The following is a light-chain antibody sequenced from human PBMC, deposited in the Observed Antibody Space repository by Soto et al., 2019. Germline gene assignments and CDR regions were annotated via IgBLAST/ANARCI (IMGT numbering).Light chain of an antibody. Sequence: DIVMTQSPDSLAVSLGERATINCKSSQNVLYSSNNKNYLAWYQQKPGHPPKLLIYWASTRESGVPDRFSGSGSGTDFTLTISSLQAEDVAVYYCQKYSSTPMYTFGQGTKLEIK. CDR2: WAS. CDR1: QNVLYSSNNKNY. V-gene: IGKV4-1*01. J-gene: IGKJ2*01. CDR3: QKYSSTPMYT.